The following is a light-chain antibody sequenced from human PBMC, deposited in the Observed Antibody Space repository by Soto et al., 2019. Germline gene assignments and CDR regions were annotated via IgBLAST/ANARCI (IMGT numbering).Light chain of an antibody. Sequence: EVELTQSPGTLSLSPGDTATLSCGASQSVTSNYLAWYQQKAGQPPRLLIYGASTRASGIPDRFRGSGSGTGFTLTVDRLEPEDFAVYYCQQYGTSPRTFGRGTKVEI. CDR1: QSVTSNY. V-gene: IGKV3-20*01. CDR2: GAS. J-gene: IGKJ1*01. CDR3: QQYGTSPRT.